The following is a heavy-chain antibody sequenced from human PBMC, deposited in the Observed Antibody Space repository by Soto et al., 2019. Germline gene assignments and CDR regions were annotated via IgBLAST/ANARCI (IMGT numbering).Heavy chain of an antibody. CDR2: IGRGGTTT. CDR1: GLTFSNYE. D-gene: IGHD2-2*01. J-gene: IGHJ3*01. V-gene: IGHV3-48*03. Sequence: PGGSLRLSCAASGLTFSNYEMNWVRQAPGKGLEWVSYIGRGGTTTYYADSLKGRFTISRDNAKNSLYLQMNSLRAEDTAVYFCATRPGGGGAFDFWGQGTMVTVSS. CDR3: ATRPGGGGAFDF.